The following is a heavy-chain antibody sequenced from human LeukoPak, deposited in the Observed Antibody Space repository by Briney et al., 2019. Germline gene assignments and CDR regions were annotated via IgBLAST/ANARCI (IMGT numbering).Heavy chain of an antibody. Sequence: SETLSLTCTVSGASITSHYWSWIRQPPGKGPEWIGNILYTGSTNYNPSLRGRVTMSVDPSKNHFSLALTSVTAADTAVYYCALSAGDWFDPWGQGTLVTVSS. CDR1: GASITSHY. CDR2: ILYTGST. V-gene: IGHV4-59*11. CDR3: ALSAGDWFDP. D-gene: IGHD1-26*01. J-gene: IGHJ5*02.